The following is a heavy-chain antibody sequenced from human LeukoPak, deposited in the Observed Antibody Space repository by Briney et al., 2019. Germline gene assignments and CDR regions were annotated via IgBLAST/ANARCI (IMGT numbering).Heavy chain of an antibody. CDR2: ISAYNGNT. D-gene: IGHD2-21*01. V-gene: IGHV1-18*01. CDR1: GYTFTSYG. CDR3: ARDHGFAVGNGMDV. Sequence: ASVKVSCKASGYTFTSYGISWVRQAPGQGLEWMGWISAYNGNTNYAQKLQGRVTMTTDTSTSTAYMELRRLRSDDTAVYYCARDHGFAVGNGMDVWGQGTTVTVSS. J-gene: IGHJ6*02.